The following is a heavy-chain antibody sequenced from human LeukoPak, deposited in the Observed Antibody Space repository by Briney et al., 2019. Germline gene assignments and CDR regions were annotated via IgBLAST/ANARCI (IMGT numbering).Heavy chain of an antibody. CDR3: AGYDSSGRYFDY. Sequence: PSETLSLTCTVSGGSISSSYYYWGWIRQPPGKGLEWIGSIYHSGSTYYNPSLKSRVTISVDRSKNQFSLKLSSVTAADTAVYYCAGYDSSGRYFDYWGQGTLVTVSS. CDR2: IYHSGST. V-gene: IGHV4-39*07. CDR1: GGSISSSYYY. D-gene: IGHD3-22*01. J-gene: IGHJ4*02.